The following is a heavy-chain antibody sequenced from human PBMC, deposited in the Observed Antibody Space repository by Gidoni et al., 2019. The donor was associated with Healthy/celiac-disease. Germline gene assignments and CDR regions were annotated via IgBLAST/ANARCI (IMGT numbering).Heavy chain of an antibody. Sequence: QVQLQQWGAGLSKPSETLSLTCAVYGGSFSGYYWSWIRQPPGKGLEWIGEINHSGSTNYNPSLKSRVTISVDTSKNQFSLKLSSVTAADTAVYYCARIGDSSSSDYYYYGMDVWGQGTTVTVSS. CDR2: INHSGST. J-gene: IGHJ6*02. D-gene: IGHD6-6*01. V-gene: IGHV4-34*01. CDR3: ARIGDSSSSDYYYYGMDV. CDR1: GGSFSGYY.